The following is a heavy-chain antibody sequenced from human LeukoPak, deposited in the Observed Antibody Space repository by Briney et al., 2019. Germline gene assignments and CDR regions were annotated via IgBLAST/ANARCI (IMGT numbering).Heavy chain of an antibody. V-gene: IGHV4-34*01. CDR3: ATDVWGFSAFDI. CDR1: GGSFSGYY. CDR2: INHSGST. Sequence: SETLSLTCAVYGGSFSGYYWSWIRQPPGKGLEWIGEINHSGSTNYNPSLKSRVTISVDTSKNQFSLKLSPVTAADTAVYYCATDVWGFSAFDIWGQGTMVTVSS. D-gene: IGHD7-27*01. J-gene: IGHJ3*02.